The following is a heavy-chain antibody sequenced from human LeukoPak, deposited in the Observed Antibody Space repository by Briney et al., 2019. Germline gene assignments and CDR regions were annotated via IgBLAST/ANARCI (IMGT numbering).Heavy chain of an antibody. CDR3: ARGIVVVPPPTLYYFDC. CDR2: IYYSGST. J-gene: IGHJ4*02. V-gene: IGHV4-61*01. CDR1: GGSVSSGSYY. Sequence: PSETLSLTCTVSGGSVSSGSYYWSWIRQPPGKGLEWIGYIYYSGSTNYNPSLKSRVTISVDTSKNQFSLKLSSVTAADTAVYYCARGIVVVPPPTLYYFDCWGQGTLVTVSS. D-gene: IGHD2-15*01.